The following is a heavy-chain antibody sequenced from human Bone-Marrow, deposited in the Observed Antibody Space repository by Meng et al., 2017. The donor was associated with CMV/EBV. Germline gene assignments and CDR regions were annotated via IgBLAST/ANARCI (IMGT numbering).Heavy chain of an antibody. Sequence: SVKVSCKASGGTFSSYTISWVRQAPGQGLEWMGRIIPILGIANYAQKFQGRVTITADKSTSTAYMELSSLRSEDTAVYYCARDGDHVDKEYYFDYWGQGPLVTVSS. J-gene: IGHJ4*02. D-gene: IGHD7-27*01. V-gene: IGHV1-69*04. CDR2: IIPILGIA. CDR1: GGTFSSYT. CDR3: ARDGDHVDKEYYFDY.